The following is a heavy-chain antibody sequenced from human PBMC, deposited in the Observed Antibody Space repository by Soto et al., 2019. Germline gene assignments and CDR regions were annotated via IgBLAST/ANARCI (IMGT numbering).Heavy chain of an antibody. CDR1: GASISSIHY. Sequence: SDTLSLTCTFSGASISSIHYWGRIRQPPGKGLEWIGGIFYSGSTYYNSNLKNRDNMYVDTSRNQFSLKLTSVTAADTAVYYCATLPHYGDPKAGFWGQGTLVTVS. D-gene: IGHD4-17*01. CDR2: IFYSGST. V-gene: IGHV4-39*01. CDR3: ATLPHYGDPKAGF. J-gene: IGHJ4*02.